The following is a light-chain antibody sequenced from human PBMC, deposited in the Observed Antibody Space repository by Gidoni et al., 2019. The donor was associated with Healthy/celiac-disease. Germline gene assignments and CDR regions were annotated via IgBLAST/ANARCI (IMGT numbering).Light chain of an antibody. Sequence: QSALSQPASVSGSPGQSITISCTGTSSDVGGYNYVSWSQQPPGKAPKLMIYDVSNRPSGVSNRFSGSKSGNTASLTISGLQAEDEADYYCSSYTSSSTPGVVFGGGTKLTVL. J-gene: IGLJ2*01. CDR3: SSYTSSSTPGVV. CDR1: SSDVGGYNY. CDR2: DVS. V-gene: IGLV2-14*01.